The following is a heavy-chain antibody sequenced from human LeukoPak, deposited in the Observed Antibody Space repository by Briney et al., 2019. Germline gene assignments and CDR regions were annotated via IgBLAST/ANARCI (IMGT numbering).Heavy chain of an antibody. Sequence: GASVKVSCKASGYTFTGYYMHWVRQAPGQGLEWMGWINPNSGGTNYAQKFQGWVTMTRDTSISTAYMELSRLRSDNTAVYYCARGVDYDILTGPSYYFDYWGQGTLVTVSS. CDR3: ARGVDYDILTGPSYYFDY. J-gene: IGHJ4*02. CDR1: GYTFTGYY. V-gene: IGHV1-2*04. CDR2: INPNSGGT. D-gene: IGHD3-9*01.